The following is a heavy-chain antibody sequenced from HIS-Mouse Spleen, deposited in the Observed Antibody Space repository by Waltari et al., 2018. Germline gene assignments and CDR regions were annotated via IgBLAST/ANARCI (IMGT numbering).Heavy chain of an antibody. CDR3: AREIPYSSSWYDWYFDL. J-gene: IGHJ2*01. CDR1: GGYISSSSYY. D-gene: IGHD6-13*01. Sequence: QLQLQESGPGLVKPSETLSLTCTVSGGYISSSSYYWGWIRQRPGKGLGWIGSIYYSGSTYSKPSLKSLVTISGDTSKNQFSLKLSSVTAADTAVYYCAREIPYSSSWYDWYFDLWGRGTLVTVSS. CDR2: IYYSGST. V-gene: IGHV4-39*07.